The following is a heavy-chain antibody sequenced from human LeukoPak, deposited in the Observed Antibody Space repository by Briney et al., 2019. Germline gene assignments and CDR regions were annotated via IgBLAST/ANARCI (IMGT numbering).Heavy chain of an antibody. CDR1: GGTFSSYA. V-gene: IGHV1-69*05. CDR2: IIPIFGTA. D-gene: IGHD3-16*02. J-gene: IGHJ6*03. CDR3: ASHFRSNHYYFYYMDV. Sequence: EASVKVSCKASGGTFSSYAISWVRQAPGQGLESMGGIIPIFGTANYAQKFQGRVMITTDESTSTAYMELSSLRSDDTAVYYCASHFRSNHYYFYYMDVWGTGTTVTVSS.